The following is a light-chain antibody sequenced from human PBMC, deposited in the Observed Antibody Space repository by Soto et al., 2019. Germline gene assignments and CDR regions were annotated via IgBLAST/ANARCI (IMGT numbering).Light chain of an antibody. J-gene: IGKJ1*01. CDR2: GAS. CDR3: QQFRNWPWT. V-gene: IGKV3D-15*01. Sequence: IVLTQSPGTLSVSPGDRVTLSCRASQSISINLAWYQHKPGQAPRLLIHGASTGATGVPARISGSGSGTEFTLTISSLQSEDFAVYYCQQFRNWPWTFGQGTKVDIK. CDR1: QSISIN.